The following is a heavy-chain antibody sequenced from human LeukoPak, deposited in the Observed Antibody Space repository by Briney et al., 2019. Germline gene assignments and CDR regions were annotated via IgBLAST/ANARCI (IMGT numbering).Heavy chain of an antibody. CDR3: ARGDILTGYLTYYFDY. D-gene: IGHD3-9*01. CDR1: GGSISSYY. CDR2: IFTSGST. J-gene: IGHJ4*02. V-gene: IGHV4-4*07. Sequence: SETLSLTCTVPGGSISSYYWSWIRQPAGKGLEWIGRIFTSGSTNYNPSLKSRVTMSVDTSKNQFSLKLRSVTAADTAVYYCARGDILTGYLTYYFDYWGQGTLVTVSS.